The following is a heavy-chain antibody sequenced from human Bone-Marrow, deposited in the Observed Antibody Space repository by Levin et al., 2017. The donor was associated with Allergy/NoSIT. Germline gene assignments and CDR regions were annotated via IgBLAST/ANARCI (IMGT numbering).Heavy chain of an antibody. Sequence: PGGSLRLSCVASGVTFSRYWMYWVRQGPGKGLEWVSRINNDGGSTTYADSVKGRFTISRDNPKNTLYLEMTNLRAEDTAVYYCVYENGDSMDVWGQGTTVAVSS. CDR3: VYENGDSMDV. D-gene: IGHD7-27*01. CDR1: GVTFSRYW. CDR2: INNDGGST. V-gene: IGHV3-74*01. J-gene: IGHJ6*02.